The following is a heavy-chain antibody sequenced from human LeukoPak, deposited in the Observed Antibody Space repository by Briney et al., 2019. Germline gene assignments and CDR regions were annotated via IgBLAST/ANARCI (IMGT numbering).Heavy chain of an antibody. CDR2: ISGSGGST. V-gene: IGHV3-23*01. Sequence: GGSLRLSCAASGFTFSSYAMSWVRQAPGKGLEWVSAISGSGGSTYYADSVKGRFTISRDNSKNTLYLQMNSLRAEDTAVYYCAKVFRGGSKLTRVYGDYADYFDYWGQGTLVTVSS. CDR3: AKVFRGGSKLTRVYGDYADYFDY. CDR1: GFTFSSYA. D-gene: IGHD4-17*01. J-gene: IGHJ4*02.